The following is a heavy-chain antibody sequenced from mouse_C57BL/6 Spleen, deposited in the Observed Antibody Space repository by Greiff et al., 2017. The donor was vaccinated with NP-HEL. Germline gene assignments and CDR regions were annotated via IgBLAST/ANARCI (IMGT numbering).Heavy chain of an antibody. J-gene: IGHJ3*01. V-gene: IGHV1-61*01. Sequence: QVQLQQPGAELVRPGSSVKLSCKASGYTFTSYWMDWVKQRPGQGLEWIGNIYPSDSETHYNQKFKDKATLTVDKSSSTAYMQLSSLTSEDSAVYYCARVLYGNYDAYWGQGTLVTVSA. CDR3: ARVLYGNYDAY. CDR1: GYTFTSYW. D-gene: IGHD2-1*01. CDR2: IYPSDSET.